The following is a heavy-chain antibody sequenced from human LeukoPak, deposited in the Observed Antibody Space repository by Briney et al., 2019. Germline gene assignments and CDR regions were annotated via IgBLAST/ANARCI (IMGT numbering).Heavy chain of an antibody. J-gene: IGHJ4*02. CDR1: CDSIKSNSHY. V-gene: IGHV4-39*01. Sequence: SETLSLTCSVSCDSIKSNSHYWGWVRQPPGKGLEWIGSVFHSGSTSYNPSLKSRLTMSVDTSKNQFSLQLTSMTAADTALYFCTRRRAYESPDFWGQGTLVTVSS. CDR2: VFHSGST. CDR3: TRRRAYESPDF. D-gene: IGHD5-12*01.